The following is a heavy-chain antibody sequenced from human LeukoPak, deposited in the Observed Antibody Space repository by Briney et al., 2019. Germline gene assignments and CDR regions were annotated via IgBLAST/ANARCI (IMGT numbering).Heavy chain of an antibody. J-gene: IGHJ4*02. CDR3: AAVVGANPFDY. CDR1: GFTFSSYW. CDR2: SNPDGSST. V-gene: IGHV3-74*01. Sequence: GGSLRLSCAASGFTFSSYWMHWVRQAPGKGLVWVSRSNPDGSSTSYADSVKGRFTISRDNAKSTLYLQLNSLRVEDTAVYYCAAVVGANPFDYWGQGTLVTVSP. D-gene: IGHD1-26*01.